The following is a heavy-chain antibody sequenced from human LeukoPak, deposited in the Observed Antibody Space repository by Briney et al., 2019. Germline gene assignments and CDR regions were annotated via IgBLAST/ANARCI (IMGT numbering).Heavy chain of an antibody. V-gene: IGHV3-23*01. CDR1: GFTFSSYA. Sequence: PGGSLRLSCAASGFTFSSYAMSWVRQAPGKGLEWVSAISGSGGSTYYADSVKGRFTISRDNSKNTLYLQMNSLRAEDTAVYYCAKAQIRFLEWEDDYWGQGTLVTVSS. CDR3: AKAQIRFLEWEDDY. J-gene: IGHJ4*02. D-gene: IGHD3-3*01. CDR2: ISGSGGST.